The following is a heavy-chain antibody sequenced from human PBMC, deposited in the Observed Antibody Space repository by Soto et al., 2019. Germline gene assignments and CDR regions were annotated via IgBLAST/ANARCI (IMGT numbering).Heavy chain of an antibody. CDR3: ARGGDNSPWYYSL. J-gene: IGHJ4*02. Sequence: SETLSLTCTVSGGSINNNYWSWIRQPPGRGLEWIGYIFSNGRTNYNPSIESRVTISVDTSKNQLSLKLRSVSAADTAVYYCARGGDNSPWYYSLWGQGTLVTVSS. D-gene: IGHD3-10*01. CDR1: GGSINNNY. CDR2: IFSNGRT. V-gene: IGHV4-59*01.